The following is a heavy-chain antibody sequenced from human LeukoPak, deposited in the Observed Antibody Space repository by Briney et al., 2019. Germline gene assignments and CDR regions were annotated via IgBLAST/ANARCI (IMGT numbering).Heavy chain of an antibody. D-gene: IGHD1-1*01. CDR1: GFTFSRFD. CDR2: IDDSGSRT. Sequence: PGGSLRLSCVASGFTFSRFDMTWVRQAPGKGLEWVSSIDDSGSRTFYADSVKGRFTISGDNSKNTLYLQMNSLRAEDTAVYYCAKDPTTITGWYFDLWGRGTLVTVSS. J-gene: IGHJ2*01. CDR3: AKDPTTITGWYFDL. V-gene: IGHV3-23*01.